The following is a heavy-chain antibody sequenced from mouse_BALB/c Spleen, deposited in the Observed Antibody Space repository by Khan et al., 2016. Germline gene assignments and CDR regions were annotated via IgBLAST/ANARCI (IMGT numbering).Heavy chain of an antibody. J-gene: IGHJ4*01. Sequence: QVQLKESGPSLVQPSQSLSITCTVSGFSLTSYGVHWVRQSPGKGLAWLGGLWRGGTTDYNAAFMSRRSITKDNSKSQGVFKMNSLQADDTAIYYCAKSKYDVGYYAMYYWGQGTSVTVSS. CDR2: LWRGGTT. D-gene: IGHD2-14*01. V-gene: IGHV2-5-1*01. CDR3: AKSKYDVGYYAMYY. CDR1: GFSLTSYG.